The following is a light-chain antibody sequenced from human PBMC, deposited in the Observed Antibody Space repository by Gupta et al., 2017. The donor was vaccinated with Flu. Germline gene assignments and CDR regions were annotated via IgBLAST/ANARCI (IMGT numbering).Light chain of an antibody. CDR2: GAS. J-gene: IGKJ2*02. CDR3: QQEGNSPST. Sequence: EIVLTQSPGTLSLSPGERATLSCRASQSVSSNYLAWYQQTPGQAPRLLIYGASSRATGIPDRFSGSGSETXFTLTIXRLEPEDFAVYYCQQEGNSPSTFGXGTKLEIK. CDR1: QSVSSNY. V-gene: IGKV3-20*01.